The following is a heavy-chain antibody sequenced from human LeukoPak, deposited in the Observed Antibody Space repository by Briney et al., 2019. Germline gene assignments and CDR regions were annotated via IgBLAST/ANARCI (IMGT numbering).Heavy chain of an antibody. CDR2: INPNSGGT. CDR1: GYTFTGYY. Sequence: RASVKVSCKASGYTFTGYYMHWVRQAPGQGLEWMGWINPNSGGTNYAQKFQGRVTMTRDTSISTAYMQLSRLRSDDTAVYYCARDFLWFEPRWFDPWGQGTLVTVSS. J-gene: IGHJ5*02. CDR3: ARDFLWFEPRWFDP. D-gene: IGHD3-10*01. V-gene: IGHV1-2*02.